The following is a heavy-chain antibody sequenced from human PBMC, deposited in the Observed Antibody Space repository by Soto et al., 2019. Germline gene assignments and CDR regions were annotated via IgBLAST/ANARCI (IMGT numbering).Heavy chain of an antibody. CDR2: ISSSGSTI. V-gene: IGHV3-48*03. Sequence: GSLRLPCAATGFTFSSYEMNWVRQAPGKGLEWVSYISSSGSTIYYADSVKGRFTISRDNAKNSLYLQMNSLGAEDTAVYYCAGEAAVAAPFDYWGQGTLVTVSS. CDR1: GFTFSSYE. J-gene: IGHJ4*02. CDR3: AGEAAVAAPFDY. D-gene: IGHD6-19*01.